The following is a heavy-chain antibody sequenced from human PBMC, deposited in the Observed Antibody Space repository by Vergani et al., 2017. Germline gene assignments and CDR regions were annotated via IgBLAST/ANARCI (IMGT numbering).Heavy chain of an antibody. J-gene: IGHJ4*02. Sequence: QVQLQQWGAGLLKPSETLSLTCAVYGGSFSGYYWSWTRQPPGKGLEWIGEINHSGSTNYNPSLKSRVTISVDTSKNQFSLKLSSVTAADTAVYYCARGGRATYYYDSSGYRSGSSDYWGQGTLVTVSS. V-gene: IGHV4-34*01. CDR1: GGSFSGYY. CDR3: ARGGRATYYYDSSGYRSGSSDY. D-gene: IGHD3-22*01. CDR2: INHSGST.